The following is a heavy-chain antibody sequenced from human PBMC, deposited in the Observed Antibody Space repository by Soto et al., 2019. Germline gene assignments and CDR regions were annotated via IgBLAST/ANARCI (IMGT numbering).Heavy chain of an antibody. Sequence: GGSLRLSCAASGFTFSNCWMRWVRQAPGKGLEWVANIKEDGSEKHYVDSVKGRFTISRDNARNSLYLQMNSPRAEDTAVYYCARGGPARSVDYWGQGTLVTVSS. CDR1: GFTFSNCW. CDR2: IKEDGSEK. J-gene: IGHJ4*02. V-gene: IGHV3-7*01. CDR3: ARGGPARSVDY. D-gene: IGHD6-19*01.